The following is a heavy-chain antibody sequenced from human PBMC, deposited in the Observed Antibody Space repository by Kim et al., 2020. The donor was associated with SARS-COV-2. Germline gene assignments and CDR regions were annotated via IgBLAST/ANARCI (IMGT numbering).Heavy chain of an antibody. CDR3: ARGVFAF. CDR2: ISGTTPYT. D-gene: IGHD3-3*01. Sequence: GGSLRLSCVASGFIFNKNGMIWVRQAPGKGLEWVSSISGTTPYTHYADSVKGRFTITRDDSKKTLYLQLNSLRVEDTAIYFCARGVFAFWGQGVLVTVS. V-gene: IGHV3-21*01. J-gene: IGHJ4*02. CDR1: GFIFNKNG.